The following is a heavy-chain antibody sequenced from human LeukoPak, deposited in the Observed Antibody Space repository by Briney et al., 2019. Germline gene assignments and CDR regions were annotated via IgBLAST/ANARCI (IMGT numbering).Heavy chain of an antibody. V-gene: IGHV3-13*01. Sequence: PGGSLRLSCVGSGFTFINHAMHWVRQPPGKGLEWVSAIGISADTFYVGSVKGRFTISRENGENSLYLQMNNLGVEDTAIYYCARQNSPHGNFDYWGQGTLVAVSS. CDR2: IGISADT. CDR1: GFTFINHA. D-gene: IGHD1-26*01. CDR3: ARQNSPHGNFDY. J-gene: IGHJ4*02.